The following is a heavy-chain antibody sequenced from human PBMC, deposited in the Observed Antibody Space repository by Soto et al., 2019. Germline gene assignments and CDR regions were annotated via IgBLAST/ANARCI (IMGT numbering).Heavy chain of an antibody. CDR2: ISYDGNNK. V-gene: IGHV3-30-3*01. CDR3: ARAGCDGGSCYTLVGRRSGMGV. CDR1: GFILSTYA. D-gene: IGHD2-15*01. J-gene: IGHJ6*02. Sequence: QVQLVESGGGVVQPGRSLRLSCAASGFILSTYAMYWVRQAPGKGLEWVAVISYDGNNKYYADSVKGRFTISRDNSKNARYLQMNSLRAEDTVVYYCARAGCDGGSCYTLVGRRSGMGVWGQGTTVTVSS.